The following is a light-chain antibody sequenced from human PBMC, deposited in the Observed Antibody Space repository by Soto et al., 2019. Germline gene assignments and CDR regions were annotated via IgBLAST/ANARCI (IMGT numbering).Light chain of an antibody. CDR2: GNS. CDR1: SSNIGAGYD. V-gene: IGLV1-40*01. J-gene: IGLJ1*01. Sequence: QSVLTQPPSVSGAPGQRVTISRTGSSSNIGAGYDVHWYRQLPGTAPKLLIYGNSNRPSGVPDRISGSKSGTSASLAITGLQAEDEADYYCQSYDSSLSGIYVFGTGTKLTVL. CDR3: QSYDSSLSGIYV.